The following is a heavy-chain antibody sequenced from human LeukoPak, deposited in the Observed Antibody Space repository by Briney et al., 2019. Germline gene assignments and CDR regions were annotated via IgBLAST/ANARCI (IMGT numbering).Heavy chain of an antibody. CDR3: ARGVVPASRVYYYYGMDV. CDR1: GFTFSEYE. CDR2: ISRTGSVI. J-gene: IGHJ6*02. V-gene: IGHV3-48*03. D-gene: IGHD2-2*01. Sequence: GGSLRLSCAASGFTFSEYEMNWVRQAPGKGLEWVSYISRTGSVIHYADSVKGRFTISRDNAKNSLYLQTNSLRAEDTAFYYCARGVVPASRVYYYYGMDVWGQGTSVTVSS.